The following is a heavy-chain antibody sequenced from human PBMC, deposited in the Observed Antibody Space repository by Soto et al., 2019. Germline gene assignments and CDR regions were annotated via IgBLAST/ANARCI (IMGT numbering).Heavy chain of an antibody. CDR2: INPSGGST. CDR1: GYTFTSYY. CDR3: ASVAAAGPTKDYYMDV. J-gene: IGHJ6*03. V-gene: IGHV1-46*03. Sequence: GASVKVSCKASGYTFTSYYMHWVRQAPGQGLEWMGIINPSGGSTSYAQKFQGRVTMTRDTSTSTVYMELSSLRSEDTAVYYCASVAAAGPTKDYYMDVWGKGTTVTLSS. D-gene: IGHD6-13*01.